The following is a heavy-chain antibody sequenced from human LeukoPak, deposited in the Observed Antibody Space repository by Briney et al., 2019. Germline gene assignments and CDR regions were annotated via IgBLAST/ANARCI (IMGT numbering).Heavy chain of an antibody. CDR1: GXSFSGYY. J-gene: IGHJ3*02. D-gene: IGHD1-26*01. CDR2: INHSGST. Sequence: SVTLSLTCAVYGXSFSGYYWSWIRQPPGKGLEWIGEINHSGSTNYNPSLKSRVTISVDTSKNQFSLKLSSVTAADTAVYYCARRRRIVGATPGAFDIWGQGTMVTVSS. CDR3: ARRRRIVGATPGAFDI. V-gene: IGHV4-34*01.